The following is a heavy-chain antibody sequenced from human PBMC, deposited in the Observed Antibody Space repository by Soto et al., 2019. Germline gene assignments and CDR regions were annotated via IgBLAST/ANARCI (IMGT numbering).Heavy chain of an antibody. Sequence: SETLSLTCTVSGGSISSGDYYWSWIRQPPGKGLEWIGYIYYSGSTYYNPSLKRRVTISVDTSKNQFSLKLSSVTAADTAVYYCARSGSGSGSPYGMDVWGQGPTVTVSS. J-gene: IGHJ6*02. V-gene: IGHV4-30-4*01. CDR2: IYYSGST. CDR3: ARSGSGSGSPYGMDV. CDR1: GGSISSGDYY. D-gene: IGHD3-10*01.